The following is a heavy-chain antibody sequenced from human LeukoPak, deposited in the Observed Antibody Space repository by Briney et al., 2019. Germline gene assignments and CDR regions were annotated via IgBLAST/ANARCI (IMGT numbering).Heavy chain of an antibody. D-gene: IGHD3-10*01. CDR1: GYTFTDYY. CDR3: ATWGPRVDYFDY. J-gene: IGHJ4*02. Sequence: ASVKVSCKVSGYTFTDYYMHWVQQAPGKGLEWMGLVDPEDGETIYAEKFQGRVTITVDTSTDTAYMELSSLRSEDTAVYYCATWGPRVDYFDYWGQGTLVTVSS. CDR2: VDPEDGET. V-gene: IGHV1-69-2*01.